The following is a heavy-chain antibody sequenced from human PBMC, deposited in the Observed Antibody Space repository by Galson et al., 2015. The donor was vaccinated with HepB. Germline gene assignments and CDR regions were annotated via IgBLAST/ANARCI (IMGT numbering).Heavy chain of an antibody. D-gene: IGHD3-10*01. Sequence: ETLSLTCAVSGGSIGSSYWWSWVRQPPGKGLEWIGEIFHSGNANYNPSLKSRVSISVDKPKNQFTLKLSSVTAADTAVYYCARNSGTYYGSGRSDYWGHGTLVTVSS. CDR2: IFHSGNA. J-gene: IGHJ4*01. CDR3: ARNSGTYYGSGRSDY. V-gene: IGHV4-4*02. CDR1: GGSIGSSYW.